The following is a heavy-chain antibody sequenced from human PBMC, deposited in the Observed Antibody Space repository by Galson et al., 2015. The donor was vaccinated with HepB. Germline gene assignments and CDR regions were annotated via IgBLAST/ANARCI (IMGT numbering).Heavy chain of an antibody. J-gene: IGHJ4*02. Sequence: SLRLSCAASGFTFSVYAMHWVRQAPGKGLEWVAVVSYDETKKNYADSVKGRFTISRDNSKNTLYLQMNSLRAEDTAVYYCVRPYSSGWTATFDYWGQGPRSPSPQ. CDR1: GFTFSVYA. V-gene: IGHV3-30-3*01. CDR3: VRPYSSGWTATFDY. D-gene: IGHD6-19*01. CDR2: VSYDETKK.